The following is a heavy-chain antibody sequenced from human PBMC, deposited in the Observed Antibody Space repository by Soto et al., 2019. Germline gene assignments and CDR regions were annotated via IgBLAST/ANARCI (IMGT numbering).Heavy chain of an antibody. D-gene: IGHD5-12*01. Sequence: QLGGSLRLSCSASGFTFSSYAMHWVRQAPGKGLEYVSGIRGNGDPPFYADSVKGRFIISRDNSKNTLFLQMSSLSADDTAVYYCVKSRGGNNFDFFDWGQGALVTVSS. V-gene: IGHV3-64D*06. CDR2: IRGNGDPP. CDR1: GFTFSSYA. J-gene: IGHJ4*02. CDR3: VKSRGGNNFDFFD.